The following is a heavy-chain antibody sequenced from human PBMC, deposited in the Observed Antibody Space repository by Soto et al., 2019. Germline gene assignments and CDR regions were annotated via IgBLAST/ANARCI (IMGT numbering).Heavy chain of an antibody. CDR1: GGTFSSYA. D-gene: IGHD3-9*01. CDR2: IIPIFGTA. Sequence: ASVKVSCKASGGTFSSYAISWVRQAPGQGLEWMGGIIPIFGTANYAQKFQGRVTITADESTSTAYMELSSLRSEDTAVYYCARGDFDGYYYYYGMDVWGQGTTVTVSS. CDR3: ARGDFDGYYYYYGMDV. J-gene: IGHJ6*02. V-gene: IGHV1-69*13.